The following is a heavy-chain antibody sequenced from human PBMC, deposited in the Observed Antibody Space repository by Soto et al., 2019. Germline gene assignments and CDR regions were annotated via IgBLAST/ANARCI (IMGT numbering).Heavy chain of an antibody. CDR1: GFTFSDYG. Sequence: QIQLVQSGAEVKKPGASVKVSCKASGFTFSDYGFSWVRQAPGRGLEWMGWISAFNGETNYTQKSEGRVAMTTDAATTTAYMELRSLTVDDTAVYYCVRDQQWLLPVPLNFDCWGQGTVVTVSS. CDR2: ISAFNGET. V-gene: IGHV1-18*01. CDR3: VRDQQWLLPVPLNFDC. J-gene: IGHJ4*02. D-gene: IGHD6-19*01.